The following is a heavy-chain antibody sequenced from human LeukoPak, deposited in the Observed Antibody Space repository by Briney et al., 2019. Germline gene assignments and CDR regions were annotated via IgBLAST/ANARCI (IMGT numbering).Heavy chain of an antibody. CDR1: GFTFSSYG. CDR2: SSGNGGST. J-gene: IGHJ4*02. V-gene: IGHV3-23*01. CDR3: ARDRGY. Sequence: GGSLRLSCAVSGFTFSSYGMSWVRQAPGKGLEWVSTSSGNGGSTYYGDSVKGRFTISRDNVKNTLHLQMNSLRAEDTAVYYCARDRGYWGQGTLVTVSS.